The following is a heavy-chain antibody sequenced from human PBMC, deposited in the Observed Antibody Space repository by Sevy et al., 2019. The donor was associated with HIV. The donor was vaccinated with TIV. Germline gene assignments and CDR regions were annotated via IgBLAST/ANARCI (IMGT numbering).Heavy chain of an antibody. CDR2: ISFDGNKK. CDR3: AREQYDGTYYEKEGRFDY. Sequence: GGSLRLSCAVSGFTFRSYALHWVRQAPGKGLEWVAGISFDGNKKYYADSVKGRFTISRDNPKNTLYLQMNSLSSGDPAVYYCAREQYDGTYYEKEGRFDYWGQGTLVTVSP. J-gene: IGHJ4*02. CDR1: GFTFRSYA. D-gene: IGHD3-22*01. V-gene: IGHV3-30-3*01.